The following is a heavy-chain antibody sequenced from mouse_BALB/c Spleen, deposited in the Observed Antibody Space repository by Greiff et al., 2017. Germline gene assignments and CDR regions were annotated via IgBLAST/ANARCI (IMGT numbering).Heavy chain of an antibody. V-gene: IGHV1-4*01. CDR2: INPSSGYT. CDR3: ARSSYDYDVYFDV. CDR1: GYTFTSYT. J-gene: IGHJ1*01. D-gene: IGHD2-4*01. Sequence: LVESGAELARPGASVKMSCKASGYTFTSYTMHWVKQRPGQGLEWIGYINPSSGYTNYNQKFKDKATLTADKSSSTAYMQLSSLTSEDSAVYYCARSSYDYDVYFDVWGAGTTVTVSS.